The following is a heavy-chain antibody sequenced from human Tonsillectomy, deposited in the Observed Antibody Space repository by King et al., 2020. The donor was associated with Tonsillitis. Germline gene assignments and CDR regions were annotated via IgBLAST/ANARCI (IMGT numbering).Heavy chain of an antibody. CDR3: ARDKDWSFDY. Sequence: VQLVESGGGLGQPGGSLTLSCAASGFTFSTYTFNCVRQSPGNGLYWVSYIDTTTFSYYADSVKGRFTISRDNAKNSGYLQMSSLRAEDTAVYYCARDKDWSFDYWGQGTLVTVSS. J-gene: IGHJ4*02. D-gene: IGHD1-1*01. V-gene: IGHV3-48*01. CDR2: IDTTTFS. CDR1: GFTFSTYT.